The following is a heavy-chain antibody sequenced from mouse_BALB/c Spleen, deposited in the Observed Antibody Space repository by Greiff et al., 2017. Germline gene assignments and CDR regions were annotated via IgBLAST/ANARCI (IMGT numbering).Heavy chain of an antibody. D-gene: IGHD2-1*01. V-gene: IGHV1-80*01. J-gene: IGHJ2*01. CDR1: GYAFSSYW. CDR2: IYPGDGDT. Sequence: QVQLQQSGAELVRPGSSVKISCKASGYAFSSYWMNWVKQRPGQGLEWIGQIYPGDGDTNYNGKFKGKATLTADKSSSTAYMQLSSLTSEDSAVYFCAMGGNYVFDYWGQGTTLTVSS. CDR3: AMGGNYVFDY.